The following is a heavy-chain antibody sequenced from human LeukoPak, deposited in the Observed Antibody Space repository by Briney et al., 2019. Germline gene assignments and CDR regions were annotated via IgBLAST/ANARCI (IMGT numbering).Heavy chain of an antibody. V-gene: IGHV3-7*03. Sequence: GGSLRLSCAASGFTFSDYWMTWVRQAPGKGLEWAANIKQDGSKRNYVDSVKGRFTISRDNAKNSLYLQMNSLRAEDTAVYYCTTPLDYSDSSGYHQGGDWGQGTLVTISS. CDR3: TTPLDYSDSSGYHQGGD. J-gene: IGHJ4*02. D-gene: IGHD3-22*01. CDR2: IKQDGSKR. CDR1: GFTFSDYW.